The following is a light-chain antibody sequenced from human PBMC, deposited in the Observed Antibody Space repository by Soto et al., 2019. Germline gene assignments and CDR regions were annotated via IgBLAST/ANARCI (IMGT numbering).Light chain of an antibody. Sequence: DIQMIQSPSSLSASVGDRVPITCRASQSISNSLAWYQQKPGKAPKLLIYRASALQSGVPSRFSGSGSGTEFTLTIDSLQPDDFATFYCQQYSTYPLTFGGGTKVDI. CDR1: QSISNS. V-gene: IGKV1-5*03. CDR2: RAS. J-gene: IGKJ4*01. CDR3: QQYSTYPLT.